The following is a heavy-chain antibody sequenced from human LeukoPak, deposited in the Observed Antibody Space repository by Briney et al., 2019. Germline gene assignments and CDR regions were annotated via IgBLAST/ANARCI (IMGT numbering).Heavy chain of an antibody. Sequence: LGGSLRLSCAASGFSVGSNYMNWVRQAPGKGLECVSVIFSRGSTYYADSVKGRFTISRHNSENTLYLQMNSLRVEDTAVYYCTSSSPTSYSDYWGQGTLVTVSS. J-gene: IGHJ4*02. CDR1: GFSVGSNY. CDR2: IFSRGST. D-gene: IGHD6-13*01. V-gene: IGHV3-53*04. CDR3: TSSSPTSYSDY.